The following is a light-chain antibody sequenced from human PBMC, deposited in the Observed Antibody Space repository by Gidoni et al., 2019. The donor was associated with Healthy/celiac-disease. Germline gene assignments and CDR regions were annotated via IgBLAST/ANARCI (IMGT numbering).Light chain of an antibody. CDR1: HSISSW. CDR3: QQYNSYSRT. V-gene: IGKV1-5*01. CDR2: DAS. Sequence: DIQMTQSPSTLSASVGDRVTITCRASHSISSWLAWYQQKPGKAPKLLIYDASSLESGVPSRFSGSGSGTEFTLTISSLQPDDFATYYCQQYNSYSRTFGQGTKVEIK. J-gene: IGKJ1*01.